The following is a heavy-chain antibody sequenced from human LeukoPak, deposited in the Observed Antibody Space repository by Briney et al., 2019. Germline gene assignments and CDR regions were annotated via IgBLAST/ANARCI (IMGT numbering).Heavy chain of an antibody. Sequence: ASVKVSCKASGYTFTGYYMHWVRQAPGQGLEWMGWISGYNGNTNYAQKLQGRVTMTTDTSTSTAYMELRSLRSDDTAVYYCARGSPFDYWGQGTLVTVSS. J-gene: IGHJ4*02. CDR2: ISGYNGNT. CDR1: GYTFTGYY. V-gene: IGHV1-18*04. CDR3: ARGSPFDY.